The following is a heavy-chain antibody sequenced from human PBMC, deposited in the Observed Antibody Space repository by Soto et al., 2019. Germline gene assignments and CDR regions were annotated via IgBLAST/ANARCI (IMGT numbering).Heavy chain of an antibody. Sequence: EVQLLESGGGLVQPGGSLRLSCAASGFTFSSYAMSWVRQAPGKGLEWVSAISDSGGSTYYADSVKGRFTISRDNSQNTLYLQMSSRSAADTAVYYSAKDQFMVRRGYSYGNYYYDYGMGVCGQGSTVVVSS. D-gene: IGHD5-18*01. CDR2: ISDSGGST. J-gene: IGHJ6*02. CDR3: AKDQFMVRRGYSYGNYYYDYGMGV. V-gene: IGHV3-23*01. CDR1: GFTFSSYA.